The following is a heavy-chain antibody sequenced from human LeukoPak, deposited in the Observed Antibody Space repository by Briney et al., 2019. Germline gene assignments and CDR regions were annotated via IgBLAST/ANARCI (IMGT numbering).Heavy chain of an antibody. Sequence: ASVKVSCKVSGYTLTELSMHWVRQAPGNRLEWMGGFDPEDVETIYAQKFQGRVTMTEDTSTDTAYMELSSLRSEDTAVYYCATRKGPQLRYFDWSFDYWGQGTLVTVSS. CDR3: ATRKGPQLRYFDWSFDY. CDR1: GYTLTELS. V-gene: IGHV1-24*01. CDR2: FDPEDVET. J-gene: IGHJ4*02. D-gene: IGHD3-9*01.